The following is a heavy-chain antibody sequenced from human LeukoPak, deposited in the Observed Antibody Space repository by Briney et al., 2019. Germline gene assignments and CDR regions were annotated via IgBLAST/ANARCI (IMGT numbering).Heavy chain of an antibody. CDR3: AREGSGSGSGSYDY. J-gene: IGHJ4*02. Sequence: ASVKVSCKASGYTFPTYYMHWVRQACGQGFEWMGIVNPNNNSTSYAQNFEGRVTMTRDTSTNTVYMELSSLRSEDTAVYYCAREGSGSGSGSYDYWGQGTLVTVSS. V-gene: IGHV1-46*01. D-gene: IGHD3-10*01. CDR1: GYTFPTYY. CDR2: VNPNNNST.